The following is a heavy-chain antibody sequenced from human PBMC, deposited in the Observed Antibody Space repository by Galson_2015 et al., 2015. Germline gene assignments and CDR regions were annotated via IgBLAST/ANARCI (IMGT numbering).Heavy chain of an antibody. V-gene: IGHV3-11*01. Sequence: SLRLSCAASGFTFSDYYMSWIRQAPGKGLEWVSYISSSGSTIYYADSVKGRFTISRDNAKNSLYLQMNSLRAEDTAVYYCARDPDTRIAARPLAFDIWGQGTMVTVSS. CDR1: GFTFSDYY. CDR3: ARDPDTRIAARPLAFDI. D-gene: IGHD6-6*01. CDR2: ISSSGSTI. J-gene: IGHJ3*02.